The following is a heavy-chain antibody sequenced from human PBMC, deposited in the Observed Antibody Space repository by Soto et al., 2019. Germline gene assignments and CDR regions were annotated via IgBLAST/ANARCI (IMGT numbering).Heavy chain of an antibody. CDR3: ARTYGDYGKDDAFDI. Sequence: SETLSLTCTVSGGSISSSSYYWGCLRQPPGKGQERIGSIYHTGSTYYNPSLKSRVTIAVDTSKNQFSLNLSSVTAADTALYYCARTYGDYGKDDAFDIWGQGTMVTVPS. D-gene: IGHD4-17*01. J-gene: IGHJ3*02. CDR2: IYHTGST. CDR1: GGSISSSSYY. V-gene: IGHV4-39*01.